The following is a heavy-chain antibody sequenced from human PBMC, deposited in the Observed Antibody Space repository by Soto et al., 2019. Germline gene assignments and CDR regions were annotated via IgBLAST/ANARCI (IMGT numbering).Heavy chain of an antibody. D-gene: IGHD6-13*01. CDR3: ARAITIAAAGRFYYYGMDV. J-gene: IGHJ6*02. CDR1: GGTFSSYA. Sequence: SVKVSCKASGGTFSSYAISWVRQAPGQGLEWMGGIIPIFGTANYAQKFQGRVTITADESTSTAYMELSSLRSEDTAVYYCARAITIAAAGRFYYYGMDVWGQGTTVTVSS. CDR2: IIPIFGTA. V-gene: IGHV1-69*13.